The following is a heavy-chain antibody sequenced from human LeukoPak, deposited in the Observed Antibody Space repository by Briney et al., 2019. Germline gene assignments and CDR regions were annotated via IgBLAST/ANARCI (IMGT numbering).Heavy chain of an antibody. D-gene: IGHD3-22*01. J-gene: IGHJ1*01. CDR2: ISAYNGNT. CDR3: ARVGKYYYDSSGYYGQYFQH. V-gene: IGHV1-18*01. Sequence: GASVKVSCKASGYTFTSYGTSWVRQAPGQGLEWMGWISAYNGNTNYAQKLQGRVTMTTDTSTSTAYMELRSLRSDDTAVYYCARVGKYYYDSSGYYGQYFQHWGQGTLVTVSS. CDR1: GYTFTSYG.